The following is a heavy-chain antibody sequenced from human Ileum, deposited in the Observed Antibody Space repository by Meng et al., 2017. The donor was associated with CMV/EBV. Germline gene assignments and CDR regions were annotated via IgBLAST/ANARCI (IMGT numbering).Heavy chain of an antibody. CDR2: IYTSGST. CDR3: AREGSAVH. J-gene: IGHJ4*02. CDR1: GTSITGYY. D-gene: IGHD6-13*01. Sequence: QVPLQESGPGLVKPSETLSLTCTVSGTSITGYYWSLIRQSAAKGLEWIGRIYTSGSTNYNPSLHSRVSMSIDTSKNQFSLKLRSVTAADTAVYYCAREGSAVHWGQGTLVTVSS. V-gene: IGHV4-4*07.